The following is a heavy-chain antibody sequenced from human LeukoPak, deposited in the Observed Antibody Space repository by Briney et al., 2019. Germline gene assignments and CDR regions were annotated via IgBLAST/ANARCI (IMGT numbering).Heavy chain of an antibody. CDR2: ISSGSSYI. CDR1: GFTFSSYS. D-gene: IGHD3-22*01. V-gene: IGHV3-21*01. CDR3: AKGRFDDSSGYVGY. Sequence: GGSLRLSCAASGFTFSSYSMNWVRQAPGKGLELVSSISSGSSYIYYADSVKGRFTISRDNAKNTLYLQMNSLRAEDTAVYYCAKGRFDDSSGYVGYWGQGTLVTVSS. J-gene: IGHJ4*02.